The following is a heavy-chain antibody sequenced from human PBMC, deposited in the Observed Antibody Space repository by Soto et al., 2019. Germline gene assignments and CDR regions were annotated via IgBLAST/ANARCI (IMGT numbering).Heavy chain of an antibody. J-gene: IGHJ4*01. CDR2: MNPSSGET. D-gene: IGHD2-15*01. V-gene: IGHV1-8*01. CDR1: GYNFTNFD. Sequence: GASVKVSCKTSGYNFTNFDINWVRQAPGRGLVWMGWMNPSSGETGSAQNFQGRVTMTRDISTRTFFMQLTSLRSEDTAIYYCARLAEYCNGIKCYSNFDFWGRGTQVTVPS. CDR3: ARLAEYCNGIKCYSNFDF.